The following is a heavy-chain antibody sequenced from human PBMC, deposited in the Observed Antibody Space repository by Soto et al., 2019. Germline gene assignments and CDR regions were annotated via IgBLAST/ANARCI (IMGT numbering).Heavy chain of an antibody. J-gene: IGHJ2*01. CDR2: IRSKANSYAT. D-gene: IGHD1-1*01. Sequence: GVSLRLSCAASGFTFSGSAMHWVRQASGKGLEWVGRIRSKANSYATAYAASVKGRFTISRDDSKNTAYLQMNSLKTEDTAVYYCTRLTHNWNDASHPDWYFDLWGRGTLVTVSS. V-gene: IGHV3-73*01. CDR3: TRLTHNWNDASHPDWYFDL. CDR1: GFTFSGSA.